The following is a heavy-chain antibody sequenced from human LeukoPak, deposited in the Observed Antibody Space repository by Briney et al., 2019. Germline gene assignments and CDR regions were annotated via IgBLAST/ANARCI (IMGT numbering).Heavy chain of an antibody. CDR3: ARGKAYGSGSPRRWFDP. D-gene: IGHD3-10*01. CDR1: GYTFTGYY. J-gene: IGHJ5*02. V-gene: IGHV1-2*02. Sequence: ASVKVSCKASGYTFTGYYMHWVRQAPGQGLEWMGWINPNSGGTNYAQKFQGRVTMTRDTSISTAYMGLSRLRSDDTAVYYCARGKAYGSGSPRRWFDPWAREPWSPSPQ. CDR2: INPNSGGT.